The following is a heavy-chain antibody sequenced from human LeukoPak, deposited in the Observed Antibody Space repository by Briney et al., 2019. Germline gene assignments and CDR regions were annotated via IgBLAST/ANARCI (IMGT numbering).Heavy chain of an antibody. Sequence: GGSLRLSCTASASTFRSYVMAWVRQAPGKGPEWVSVITNSGGSTYYADPVKGRFTISKDNSKNTLYLKTTSLRAEDTAVYYCAKETFGLFDPWGQGTLVTVSS. V-gene: IGHV3-23*01. J-gene: IGHJ5*02. CDR1: ASTFRSYV. CDR3: AKETFGLFDP. CDR2: ITNSGGST. D-gene: IGHD3-3*01.